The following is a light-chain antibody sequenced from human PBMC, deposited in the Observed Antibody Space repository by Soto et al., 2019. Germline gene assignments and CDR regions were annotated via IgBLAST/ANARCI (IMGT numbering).Light chain of an antibody. J-gene: IGKJ1*01. Sequence: DIQLTHSPSTLPGPVGDRVPLPCRSSQTISSWLAWYQQKPGKAPKLLIYKASTLKSGVPSRFSGSGSGTEFTLTISSLQPDDFATYYCQHYNSYSEAFGQWTKVDIK. V-gene: IGKV1-5*03. CDR1: QTISSW. CDR3: QHYNSYSEA. CDR2: KAS.